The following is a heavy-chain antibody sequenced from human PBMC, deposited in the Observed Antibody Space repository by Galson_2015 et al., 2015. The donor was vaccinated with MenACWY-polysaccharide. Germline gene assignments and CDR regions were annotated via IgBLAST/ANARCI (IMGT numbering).Heavy chain of an antibody. J-gene: IGHJ6*03. Sequence: SLRLSCAASAFDFNKYVMNWVRQPPGKGLQWVSSISATGGTPYYADSVRGRFTITRDNSKNTLYLQMSSLGAEDTAVYYCAKGSYRANAVLSYYYYYMDVW. D-gene: IGHD4/OR15-4a*01. CDR2: ISATGGTP. V-gene: IGHV3-23*01. CDR3: AKGSYRANAVLSYYYYYMDV. CDR1: AFDFNKYV.